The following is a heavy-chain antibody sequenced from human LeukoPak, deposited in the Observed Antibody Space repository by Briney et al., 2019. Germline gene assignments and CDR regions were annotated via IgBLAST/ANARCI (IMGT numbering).Heavy chain of an antibody. CDR2: ISPYDGST. J-gene: IGHJ4*02. D-gene: IGHD5-18*01. V-gene: IGHV1-18*01. CDR3: ARDKAPRYTYGLGH. CDR1: GYTFITYG. Sequence: GASVKVXCKASGYTFITYGINWVRQAPGQGLEWMGWISPYDGSTNFAQNLQGRVTMTTDTITSTAFMELRSLRFEDTALYYCARDKAPRYTYGLGHWGQGTLVTVSS.